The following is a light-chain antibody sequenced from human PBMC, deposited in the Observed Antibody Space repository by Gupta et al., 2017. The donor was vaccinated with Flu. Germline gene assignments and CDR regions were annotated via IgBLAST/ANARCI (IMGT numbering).Light chain of an antibody. CDR3: QQYNTWPPLT. CDR2: AAS. V-gene: IGKV3-15*01. J-gene: IGKJ4*01. Sequence: EEATLSCSAGRNVGNQLAGYQQKPGQAPRLRIFAASTRATGIPARFSGSGSGTEFTLTISSLQSEDVAVYFCQQYNTWPPLTFGGGTNVEIK. CDR1: RNVGNQ.